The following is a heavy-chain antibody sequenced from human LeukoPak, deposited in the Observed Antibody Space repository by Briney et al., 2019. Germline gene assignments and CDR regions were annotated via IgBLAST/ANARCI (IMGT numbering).Heavy chain of an antibody. D-gene: IGHD1-26*01. J-gene: IGHJ5*02. V-gene: IGHV3-74*01. CDR3: TRDQRGSDYWFDP. CDR1: GFTFSSYW. Sequence: GGSLRLSCAASGFTFSSYWMHWVRQAPGKGLVWVSRINSDGRGTSYADSVKGRFTISRDNAKNTLYLQMNSLRAEDTAVYYCTRDQRGSDYWFDPWGQGTLVTVSS. CDR2: INSDGRGT.